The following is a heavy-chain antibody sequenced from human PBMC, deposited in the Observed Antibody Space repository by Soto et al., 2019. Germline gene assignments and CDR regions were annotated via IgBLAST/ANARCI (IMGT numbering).Heavy chain of an antibody. V-gene: IGHV3-74*01. CDR1: GFTFSSKW. D-gene: IGHD2-2*01. J-gene: IGHJ4*02. CDR2: INSDGSNT. Sequence: EVQLVESGGGLVQPGGSLSLSCAVSGFTFSSKWMHWVRQAPGRGLVWVSRINSDGSNTNYGDSVKGRFTISRDNAKNTLYLQMNSLRVEDTAVYYCARGGCTSTSCLDYWGQGTLVTVSS. CDR3: ARGGCTSTSCLDY.